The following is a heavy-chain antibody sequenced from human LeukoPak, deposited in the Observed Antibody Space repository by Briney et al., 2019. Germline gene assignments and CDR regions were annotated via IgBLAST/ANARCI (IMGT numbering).Heavy chain of an antibody. CDR3: ARDWGSIKVIADY. CDR1: GYTFTDYY. CDR2: ISSNSDNT. V-gene: IGHV1-18*04. Sequence: GASVKVSCKASGYTFTDYYMHWVRQAPGQGLEWMGWISSNSDNTNYAQKLQGRVTMTTDTSTSTAYMELRSLRSDDTALYFCARDWGSIKVIADYWGQGTLVTVSS. D-gene: IGHD7-27*01. J-gene: IGHJ4*02.